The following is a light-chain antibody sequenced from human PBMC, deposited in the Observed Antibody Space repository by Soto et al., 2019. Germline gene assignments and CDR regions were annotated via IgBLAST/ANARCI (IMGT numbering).Light chain of an antibody. CDR1: GTNIGINT. CDR3: CSYVGRYSWV. J-gene: IGLJ3*02. Sequence: QAVLTQPPSASGTPGQRVTISCSGSGTNIGINTVNWYQQLPGTAPKLLIYNNNQRSSGVSDRFSGSKSGNTASLTISGLQVEDEAEYYCCSYVGRYSWVFGGGTKLTVL. CDR2: NNN. V-gene: IGLV1-44*01.